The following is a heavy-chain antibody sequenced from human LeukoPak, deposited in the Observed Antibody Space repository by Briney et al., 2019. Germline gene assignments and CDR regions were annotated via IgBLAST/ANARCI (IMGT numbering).Heavy chain of an antibody. CDR1: GFTFSRYW. Sequence: GSLTLSCAASGFTFSRYWRSWVRQAPGKGLEWVASINKGGRQKGYVDSVKGRFTISRDTTENSMFLQMTSLRVDDTAVFCCASLTLLAAWSSARLLDFWGQGTLVTVSS. D-gene: IGHD1-26*01. V-gene: IGHV3-7*01. CDR3: ASLTLLAAWSSARLLDF. J-gene: IGHJ4*02. CDR2: INKGGRQK.